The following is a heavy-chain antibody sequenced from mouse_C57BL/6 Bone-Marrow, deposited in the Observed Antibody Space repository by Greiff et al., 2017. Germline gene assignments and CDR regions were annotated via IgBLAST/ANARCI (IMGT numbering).Heavy chain of an antibody. J-gene: IGHJ1*03. CDR3: AREGGEDTTVVRYFDV. D-gene: IGHD1-1*01. V-gene: IGHV1-64*01. CDR2: IHPNSGST. CDR1: GYTFTSYW. Sequence: VQLQQPGAELVKPGASVKLSCKASGYTFTSYWMHWVKQRPGQGLEWIGMIHPNSGSTNYNEKFKSKATLTVDKSSSTAYMQLSSLTSEDSAVYYCAREGGEDTTVVRYFDVWGTGTTVTVSS.